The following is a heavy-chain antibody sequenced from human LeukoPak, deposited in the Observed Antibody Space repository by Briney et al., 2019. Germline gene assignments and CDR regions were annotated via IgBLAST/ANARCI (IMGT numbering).Heavy chain of an antibody. CDR2: VYYSGTT. Sequence: GSLRLSCAASGFTLSNAWMSWVRQTPGKGLEWIAYVYYSGTTSYNPSLKSRVTTSVDTSKNQFSLKLSSATAADTAVYYCARGNVYSGSYPLDYWGQGTLVTVSS. D-gene: IGHD1-26*01. J-gene: IGHJ4*02. CDR3: ARGNVYSGSYPLDY. V-gene: IGHV4-59*12. CDR1: GFTLSNAW.